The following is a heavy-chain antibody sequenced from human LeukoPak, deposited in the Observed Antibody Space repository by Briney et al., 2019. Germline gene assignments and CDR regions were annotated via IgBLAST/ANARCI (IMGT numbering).Heavy chain of an antibody. Sequence: GGSLRLSCAASGFTFDDYGMSWVRQAPGKGLEWVSGINWNGGSIGYADSVKGRFTISRDNAKNSLYLQMNSLRAEDTALYYCARCQGDIVVVPAAMNYYYYMDVWGKGTTVTASS. CDR3: ARCQGDIVVVPAAMNYYYYMDV. V-gene: IGHV3-20*04. J-gene: IGHJ6*03. D-gene: IGHD2-2*01. CDR2: INWNGGSI. CDR1: GFTFDDYG.